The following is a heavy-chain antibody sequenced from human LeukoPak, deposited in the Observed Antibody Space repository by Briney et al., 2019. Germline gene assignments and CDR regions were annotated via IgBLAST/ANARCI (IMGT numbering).Heavy chain of an antibody. V-gene: IGHV3-64D*09. CDR1: GFMFSSSA. CDR2: INDYGDTT. D-gene: IGHD6-19*01. Sequence: PGGSLRLSCSASGFMFSSSAMHWFRQAPGMGLEYVSGINDYGDTTHYGDSVRGRVTISRDDSKNTVYLQMSSVRAEDTALYYCVKDLSGWYSFEYWGQGTLVTVSS. CDR3: VKDLSGWYSFEY. J-gene: IGHJ4*02.